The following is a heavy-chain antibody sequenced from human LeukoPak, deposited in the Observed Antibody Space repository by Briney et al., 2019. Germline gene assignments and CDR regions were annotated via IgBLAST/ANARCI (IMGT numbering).Heavy chain of an antibody. D-gene: IGHD2-2*01. J-gene: IGHJ4*02. CDR3: AKGPAIVVVPAAIDY. V-gene: IGHV3-23*01. Sequence: GGSLRLSCAASGFTFSSYAMSWVRQAPGKGLEWVSAISSSGGSTYYADSVKGRFTISRDNSKNTLYLQMNSLRAEDTAVYYCAKGPAIVVVPAAIDYWGQGTLVTVSS. CDR1: GFTFSSYA. CDR2: ISSSGGST.